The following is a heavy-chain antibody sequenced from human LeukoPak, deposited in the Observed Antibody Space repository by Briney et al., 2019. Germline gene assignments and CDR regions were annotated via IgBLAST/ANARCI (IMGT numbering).Heavy chain of an antibody. V-gene: IGHV4-4*07. D-gene: IGHD2-21*01. CDR3: ARGYCGGDCYSNYYYMDV. CDR2: IYTSGST. J-gene: IGHJ6*03. CDR1: GGSISSYY. Sequence: PSETLSLTCTVSGGSISSYYWSWIRQPAGKGLEWIGRIYTSGSTNYNPSLKSRVTMSVDTSKNQFSLKLSSVTAADTAVYYCARGYCGGDCYSNYYYMDVWGKGTTVTVSS.